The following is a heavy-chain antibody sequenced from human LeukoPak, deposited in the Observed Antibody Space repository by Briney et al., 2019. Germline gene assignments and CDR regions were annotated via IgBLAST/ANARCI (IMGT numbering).Heavy chain of an antibody. CDR2: ISGSGGST. J-gene: IGHJ4*02. D-gene: IGHD1-26*01. V-gene: IGHV3-23*01. Sequence: GGSLRLSCAASGFTFSSYAMSWVRQAPGKGLEWVSAISGSGGSTYYADSVKGRFTISRDNSKNTLYLQMNSLRAEDTAVYYCTKGVVGATRGDYFDYWGQGTLVTVSS. CDR1: GFTFSSYA. CDR3: TKGVVGATRGDYFDY.